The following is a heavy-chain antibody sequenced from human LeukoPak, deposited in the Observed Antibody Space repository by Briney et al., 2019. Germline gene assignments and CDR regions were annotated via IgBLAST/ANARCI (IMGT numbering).Heavy chain of an antibody. Sequence: SETLSLTCAVYGGSFSGYYWSWIRQPPGKGLEWIGEINHSGSTNYNPSLKGRVTISVDTSKNQFSLKLSSVTAADTAVYYCARRGKTITMVRGVISSHGDRFDYWGQGTLVTVSS. D-gene: IGHD3-10*01. CDR2: INHSGST. J-gene: IGHJ4*02. V-gene: IGHV4-34*01. CDR3: ARRGKTITMVRGVISSHGDRFDY. CDR1: GGSFSGYY.